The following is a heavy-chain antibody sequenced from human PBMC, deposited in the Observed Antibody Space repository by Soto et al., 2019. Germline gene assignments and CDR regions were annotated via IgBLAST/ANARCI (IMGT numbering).Heavy chain of an antibody. D-gene: IGHD5-12*01. Sequence: PGGSLRLSCAASGFTVSSNYMSWVRQAPGKGLEWVSVIYSGGTTYYADSVKGRFTISRHNSKNTLYLQMNSLRAEDTAVYYCARDPIYSGYALASWVQGTLVIVSS. CDR2: IYSGGTT. CDR3: ARDPIYSGYALAS. J-gene: IGHJ1*01. V-gene: IGHV3-53*04. CDR1: GFTVSSNY.